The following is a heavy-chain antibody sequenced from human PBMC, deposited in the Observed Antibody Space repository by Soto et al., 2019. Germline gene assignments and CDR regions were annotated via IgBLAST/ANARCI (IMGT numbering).Heavy chain of an antibody. CDR1: GYTFTSYG. V-gene: IGHV1-18*01. CDR2: ISAYNGNT. D-gene: IGHD6-13*01. Sequence: QVQLVQSGAEVKKPGASVKVSCKASGYTFTSYGISWVRQAPGQGREWMGWISAYNGNTNYAQKLQGRVTMTTDTSTSTAYMELRSLRSDDKAVYYCASFSIAAADPYGMDVWGQGTTVTVSS. CDR3: ASFSIAAADPYGMDV. J-gene: IGHJ6*02.